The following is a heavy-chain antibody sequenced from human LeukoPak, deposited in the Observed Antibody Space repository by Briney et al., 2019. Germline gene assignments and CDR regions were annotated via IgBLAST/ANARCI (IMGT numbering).Heavy chain of an antibody. CDR2: ISYDESNK. V-gene: IGHV3-30-3*01. CDR1: GFTFSSYA. CDR3: VRDRGTYRPIDY. J-gene: IGHJ4*02. D-gene: IGHD1-26*01. Sequence: GGSLRLSCAASGFTFSSYAMHWVRQAPGKGLEWVAVISYDESNKYYADSVKGRFTISRDNSKNTLYLQMNSLRAEDTAIYYCVRDRGTYRPIDYWGQGTLVTVSS.